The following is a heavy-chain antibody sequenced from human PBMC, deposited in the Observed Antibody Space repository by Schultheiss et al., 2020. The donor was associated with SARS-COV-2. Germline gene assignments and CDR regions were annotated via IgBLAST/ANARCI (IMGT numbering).Heavy chain of an antibody. Sequence: SETLSLTCTVSGGSISSYYWSWIRQPPGKGLEWIGYIYYSGSTNYNPSLKSRVTISVDTSKNQFSLKLSSVTAADTAVYYCARGYYDFWSGYYLDYMDVWGKGTTVTVSS. J-gene: IGHJ6*03. CDR3: ARGYYDFWSGYYLDYMDV. D-gene: IGHD3-3*01. CDR2: IYYSGST. CDR1: GGSISSYY. V-gene: IGHV4-59*12.